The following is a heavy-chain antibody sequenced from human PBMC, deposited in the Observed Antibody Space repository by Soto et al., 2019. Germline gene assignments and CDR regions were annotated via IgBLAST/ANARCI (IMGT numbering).Heavy chain of an antibody. V-gene: IGHV1-69*01. Sequence: QVQLVQSGAEVKKPGSSVKVSCKASGGTFSSYAISWVRQAPGQGLEWMGGIIPIFGTANYAQKFKGRVTITADESTRKAYMELSSLRSVDTSVYYCARSRAAYGDPPGWFDRWGQGTLVTVSS. D-gene: IGHD4-17*01. CDR3: ARSRAAYGDPPGWFDR. J-gene: IGHJ5*02. CDR2: IIPIFGTA. CDR1: GGTFSSYA.